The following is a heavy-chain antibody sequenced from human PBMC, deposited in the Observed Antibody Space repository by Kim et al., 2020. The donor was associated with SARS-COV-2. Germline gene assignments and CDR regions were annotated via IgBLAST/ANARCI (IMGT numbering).Heavy chain of an antibody. CDR3: ARDLRDWG. CDR2: GGRT. V-gene: IGHV3-66*01. J-gene: IGHJ4*02. D-gene: IGHD7-27*01. Sequence: GGRTYYADSVKGRFTISRDNSKNTLYLQMNSLRAEDTAVYYCARDLRDWGWGQGTLVTVSS.